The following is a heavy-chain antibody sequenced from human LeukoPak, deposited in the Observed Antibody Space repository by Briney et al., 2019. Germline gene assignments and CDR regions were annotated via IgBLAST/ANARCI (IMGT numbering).Heavy chain of an antibody. V-gene: IGHV3-64*01. CDR1: GFTFSSYA. D-gene: IGHD3-3*01. Sequence: PGGSLRLSCAASGFTFSSYAMHWVRQAPGKGLEYVSAISSNGGSTYYANSVKGRFTISRDNSKNTLYFQMGSLRAEDMAVYYCARQVYDFWSGYYSDYWGQGTLVTVSS. CDR3: ARQVYDFWSGYYSDY. J-gene: IGHJ4*02. CDR2: ISSNGGST.